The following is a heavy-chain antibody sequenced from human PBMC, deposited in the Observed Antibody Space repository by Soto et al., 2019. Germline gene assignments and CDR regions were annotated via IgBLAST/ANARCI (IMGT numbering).Heavy chain of an antibody. CDR1: GFTFTSSA. J-gene: IGHJ4*02. CDR2: IVVGSGNT. Sequence: SVTVSCQPSGFTFTSSAMQWVRQARGQRLEWIGWIVVGSGNTNYAQKFQERVTITRDMSTSTAYMELSSLRSEDTAVYYCAAFFMTTVTTSDYWGQGTLVTVSS. D-gene: IGHD4-17*01. CDR3: AAFFMTTVTTSDY. V-gene: IGHV1-58*02.